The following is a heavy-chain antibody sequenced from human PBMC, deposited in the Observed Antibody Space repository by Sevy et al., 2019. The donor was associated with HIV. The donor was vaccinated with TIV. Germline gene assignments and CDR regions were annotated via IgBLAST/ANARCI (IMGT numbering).Heavy chain of an antibody. Sequence: GGSLRLSCAASGFTFSSYAMHWVRQAPGKGLEWVAVISYDGSNKYYADSVKGGFTISRDNSKNTLYLQMNSLRAEDTAVYYCARDPAALRLGGNAANAAFDIWGQGTMVTVSS. V-gene: IGHV3-30-3*01. CDR2: ISYDGSNK. J-gene: IGHJ3*02. CDR1: GFTFSSYA. CDR3: ARDPAALRLGGNAANAAFDI. D-gene: IGHD1-1*01.